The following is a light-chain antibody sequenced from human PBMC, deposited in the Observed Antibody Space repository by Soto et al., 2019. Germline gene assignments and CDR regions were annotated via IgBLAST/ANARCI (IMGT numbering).Light chain of an antibody. CDR2: GAS. V-gene: IGKV3-20*01. CDR3: QQYGSSPPYT. J-gene: IGKJ2*01. CDR1: QSVSSSY. Sequence: EIVLTQSPGTLSLSPGERATLSCRASQSVSSSYLAWFQQKPGQAPRLLIYGASSRATGIPDRFSGSGSGTEFTLTISRLEPEDFAVYYCQQYGSSPPYTFGQGTNLEIK.